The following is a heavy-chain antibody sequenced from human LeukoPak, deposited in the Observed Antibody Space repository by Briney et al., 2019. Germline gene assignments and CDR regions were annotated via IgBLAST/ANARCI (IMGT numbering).Heavy chain of an antibody. CDR2: ISYDGSNK. D-gene: IGHD6-19*01. CDR1: GFTFSSYA. J-gene: IGHJ4*02. CDR3: ARDIGGSSGWYYFDY. V-gene: IGHV3-30-3*01. Sequence: PGGSLRLSCAASGFTFSSYAMHWVRQAPGKGLEWVAVISYDGSNKYYADSVKGRSTISRDNSKNTLYLQMNSLRAEDTAVYYCARDIGGSSGWYYFDYWGQGTLVTVSS.